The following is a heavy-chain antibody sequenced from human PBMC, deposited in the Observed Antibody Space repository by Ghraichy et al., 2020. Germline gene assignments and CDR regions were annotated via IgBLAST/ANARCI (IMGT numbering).Heavy chain of an antibody. CDR1: GFTFSDYY. Sequence: GGSLRLSCAASGFTFSDYYMSWIRQAPGKGLEWVSYISSSSSNTNYADSVKGRFTISRDNAKNSLYLQMNSLRAEDTAVYYCARDRGIAVAGITMDAFDNWRQGTMVTASS. J-gene: IGHJ3*02. CDR3: ARDRGIAVAGITMDAFDN. V-gene: IGHV3-11*06. CDR2: ISSSSSNT. D-gene: IGHD6-19*01.